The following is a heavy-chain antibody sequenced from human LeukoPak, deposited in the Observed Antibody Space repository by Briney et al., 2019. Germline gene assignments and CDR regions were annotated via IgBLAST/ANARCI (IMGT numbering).Heavy chain of an antibody. D-gene: IGHD3-16*01. CDR3: ARDPAYDYVWGSPTGVDI. V-gene: IGHV4-30-4*08. J-gene: IGHJ3*02. CDR2: IYYSGST. Sequence: SQTLSLTCTVSGGSISSGDYHWSWIRQPPGKGLGWIGYIYYSGSTYYNPSLKSRVTISVDTSKNQFSLKLSSVTAADTAVYYCARDPAYDYVWGSPTGVDIWGQGTMVTVSS. CDR1: GGSISSGDYH.